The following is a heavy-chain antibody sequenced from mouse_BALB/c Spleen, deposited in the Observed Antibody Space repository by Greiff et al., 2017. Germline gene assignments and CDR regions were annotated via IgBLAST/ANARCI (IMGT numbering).Heavy chain of an antibody. Sequence: VQLQQSGAELMKPGASVKLSCKATGYTFSSYWIEWVKQRPGHGLEWIGEILPGSGSTNYNEKFKGKATFTADTSSNTAYMQLSSLTSEDSAVYDCARNGNYDCYAMDYWGQGTSVTVAA. V-gene: IGHV1-9*01. CDR1: GYTFSSYW. D-gene: IGHD2-1*01. CDR2: ILPGSGST. J-gene: IGHJ4*01. CDR3: ARNGNYDCYAMDY.